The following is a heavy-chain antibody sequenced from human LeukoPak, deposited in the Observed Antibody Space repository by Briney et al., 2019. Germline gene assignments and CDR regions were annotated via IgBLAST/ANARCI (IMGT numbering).Heavy chain of an antibody. J-gene: IGHJ4*02. D-gene: IGHD3-10*01. CDR2: FYYRGST. Sequence: SETLSLTCTVSGGSISSGDYYWRWIRKPPGKGGEWFGNFYYRGSTYYNPSLKSRVTISVDTSKNQFSLKLNSVTAADTAVYYCARGRVVRGVPQVDFDYWGQGTLVTVSS. CDR1: GGSISSGDYY. V-gene: IGHV4-30-4*01. CDR3: ARGRVVRGVPQVDFDY.